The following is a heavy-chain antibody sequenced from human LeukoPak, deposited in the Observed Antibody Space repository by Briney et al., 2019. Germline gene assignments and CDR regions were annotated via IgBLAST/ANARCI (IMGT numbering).Heavy chain of an antibody. CDR1: GFTFSSYA. J-gene: IGHJ4*02. V-gene: IGHV3-7*01. D-gene: IGHD2-2*01. Sequence: GGSLRLSCAASGFTFSSYAMSWVRQAPGKGLEWVANIKQDGSEKYYVDSVKGRFTISRDNAKNSLYLQMNSLRAEDTAVYYRARDGGGEYQLLYYFDYWGQGTLVNVSS. CDR2: IKQDGSEK. CDR3: ARDGGGEYQLLYYFDY.